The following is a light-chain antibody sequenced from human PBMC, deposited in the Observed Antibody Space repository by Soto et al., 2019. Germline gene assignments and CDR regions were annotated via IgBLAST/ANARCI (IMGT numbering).Light chain of an antibody. CDR3: SSYTTSNTRQIV. CDR1: SSDVGGYNY. J-gene: IGLJ1*01. CDR2: DVS. Sequence: QSALTQPASVSGSPGQSITISCTGTSSDVGGYNYVSWYQQHPGKAPNFMIYDVSNRPSGVSNRFSGSKSGNTASLTISGLQAEEEDDYYCSSYTTSNTRQIVFGTGTKLTVL. V-gene: IGLV2-14*01.